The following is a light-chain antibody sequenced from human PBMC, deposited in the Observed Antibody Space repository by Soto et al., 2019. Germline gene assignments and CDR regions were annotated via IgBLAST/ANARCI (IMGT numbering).Light chain of an antibody. CDR1: QSLVYSDGNTY. CDR3: MQRKEFPVT. CDR2: KVS. J-gene: IGKJ4*01. V-gene: IGKV2-24*01. Sequence: DVVMTQSPLSLPVTLGQPASISCRSSQSLVYSDGNTYLSWFQQRPGQPPRLLIYKVSDRFSGVPDRFSGSGAGTDFTLTISRVEAEDVGVYYCMQRKEFPVTFGGGTKVDIK.